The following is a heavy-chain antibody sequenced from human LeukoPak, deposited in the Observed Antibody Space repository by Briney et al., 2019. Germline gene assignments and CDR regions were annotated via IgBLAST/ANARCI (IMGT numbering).Heavy chain of an antibody. CDR3: ARDGRITMVRGDLNV. Sequence: PAGSLSLSCAASGFTFSSYAMHWVRQAPGKGLEWVAVISYDGSNKYYADSVKGRFTISRDNSKNTLYLQMNSLRAEDTAVYYCARDGRITMVRGDLNVWGKGTTVTVSS. V-gene: IGHV3-30*04. CDR1: GFTFSSYA. D-gene: IGHD3-10*01. CDR2: ISYDGSNK. J-gene: IGHJ6*04.